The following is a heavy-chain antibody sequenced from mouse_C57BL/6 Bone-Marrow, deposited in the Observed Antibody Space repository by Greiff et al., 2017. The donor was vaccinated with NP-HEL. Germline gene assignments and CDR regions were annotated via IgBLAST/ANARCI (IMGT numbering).Heavy chain of an antibody. CDR3: AAGYCGSSYWYFEG. V-gene: IGHV14-4*01. Sequence: VQLQQSGAELVRPGASVKLSCTASGFNIKDAYMHWVKQRPEQGLEWIGWIDPENGDTAYASKFQGKATITADTSSNTAYLQLSSLTSEDTADYDCAAGYCGSSYWYFEGWGTGTTVTVSS. D-gene: IGHD1-1*01. CDR1: GFNIKDAY. J-gene: IGHJ1*03. CDR2: IDPENGDT.